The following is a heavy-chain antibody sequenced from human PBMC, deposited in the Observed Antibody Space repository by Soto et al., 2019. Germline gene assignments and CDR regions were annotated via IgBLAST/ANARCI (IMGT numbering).Heavy chain of an antibody. Sequence: EVQLVESGGGLVKPGGSLRLSCAASVFTFSSYSMNWVRQAPGKGLEWVSSISSSSSYIYYADSVKGRFTISRDNAKNLLYLQINSLRAEDTAVYYCARDLLEYCSGGSCYADWYFDLWGRGTLVTVSS. J-gene: IGHJ2*01. CDR1: VFTFSSYS. CDR2: ISSSSSYI. D-gene: IGHD2-15*01. V-gene: IGHV3-21*01. CDR3: ARDLLEYCSGGSCYADWYFDL.